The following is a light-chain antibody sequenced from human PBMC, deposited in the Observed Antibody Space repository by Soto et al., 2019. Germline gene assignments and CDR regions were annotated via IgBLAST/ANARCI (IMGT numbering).Light chain of an antibody. CDR1: QYISNY. Sequence: DIVMTQSPDSLAVSLGERASISCKSSQYISNYLAWYQQKPGQPPKLLIYWASTRESGVPDRVSGSGSGTDFTLTVSSLQAEDVAVYYCQQYYSIPQTFGQGTKVEIK. CDR2: WAS. J-gene: IGKJ1*01. CDR3: QQYYSIPQT. V-gene: IGKV4-1*01.